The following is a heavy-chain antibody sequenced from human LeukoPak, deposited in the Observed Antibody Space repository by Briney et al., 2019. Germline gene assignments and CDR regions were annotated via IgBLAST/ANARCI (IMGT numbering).Heavy chain of an antibody. CDR1: GYTFTSHS. Sequence: ASMKVSCKASGYTFTSHSIHWVRQAPGQGLEWMGWISPYNGNRNYAQKLQGRVSMTTDTSTSTAYMELRSLRSDDTAVYYCARPLVESDVFDIWGQGTMVTVSS. CDR3: ARPLVESDVFDI. J-gene: IGHJ3*02. V-gene: IGHV1-18*01. CDR2: ISPYNGNR. D-gene: IGHD2-2*01.